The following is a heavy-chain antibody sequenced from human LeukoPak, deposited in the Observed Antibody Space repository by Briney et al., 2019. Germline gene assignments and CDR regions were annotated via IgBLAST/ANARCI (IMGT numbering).Heavy chain of an antibody. D-gene: IGHD3-3*01. Sequence: GGSLRLSCAASGFTFSSYSMNWVRQAPGKGLEWVAVISYDGSNKYYADSVKGRFTISRDNSKNTLYLQMNSLRTEDAAVYYCARDAFTYYDFWSGYGPSNYWGQGTLVTVSS. J-gene: IGHJ4*02. CDR3: ARDAFTYYDFWSGYGPSNY. CDR1: GFTFSSYS. V-gene: IGHV3-30*03. CDR2: ISYDGSNK.